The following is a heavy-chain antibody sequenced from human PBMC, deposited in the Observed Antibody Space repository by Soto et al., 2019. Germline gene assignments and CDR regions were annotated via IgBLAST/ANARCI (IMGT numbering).Heavy chain of an antibody. D-gene: IGHD6-13*01. CDR3: AREEIAAAYNLFDP. J-gene: IGHJ5*02. CDR2: ISASGGST. Sequence: TGGSLRLSCAASEFTLSSHAISWVRQAPGKGLEWVSTISASGGSTYYADSVKGRFIISRYTSKNHFSLQLNSVTPEDTAVYYCAREEIAAAYNLFDPLGHGTLVTVSS. CDR1: EFTLSSHA. V-gene: IGHV3-23*01.